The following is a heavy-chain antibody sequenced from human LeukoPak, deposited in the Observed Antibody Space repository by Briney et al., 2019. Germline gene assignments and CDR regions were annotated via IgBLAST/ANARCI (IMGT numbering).Heavy chain of an antibody. V-gene: IGHV4-34*01. Sequence: PSETLSLTCAVYGGSFSGYYWSWIRQPPGKGLEWIGEINHSGSTNYNPSLKSRVTISVDTSKNQFSLKLSSVTAADTAVYYCASAPGYYYYYYMDVWGKGTTVTVSS. J-gene: IGHJ6*03. CDR1: GGSFSGYY. CDR2: INHSGST. CDR3: ASAPGYYYYYYMDV.